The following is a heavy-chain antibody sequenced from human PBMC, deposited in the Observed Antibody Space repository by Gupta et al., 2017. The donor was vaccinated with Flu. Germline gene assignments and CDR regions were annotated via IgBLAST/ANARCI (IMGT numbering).Heavy chain of an antibody. J-gene: IGHJ4*01. V-gene: IGHV4-61*02. CDR3: AREDTMAYYFDN. Sequence: QVQLQASGPGLVKPSQTLSLTCSVSGVSMSSGAYFWAWIRQPAGKGLEWIGRIYLSGDTNFNPSLKSRATLSIDTSKNEFSLKLRSVSAADTAGYFCAREDTMAYYFDNWGHGALVTVSS. CDR2: IYLSGDT. D-gene: IGHD2-8*01. CDR1: GVSMSSGAYF.